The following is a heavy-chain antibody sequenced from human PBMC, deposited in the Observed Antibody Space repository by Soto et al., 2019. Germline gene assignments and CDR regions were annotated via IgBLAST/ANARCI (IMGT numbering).Heavy chain of an antibody. J-gene: IGHJ2*01. D-gene: IGHD2-15*01. V-gene: IGHV2-26*01. CDR2: IFSNDEK. CDR3: ARLHLGYCSGGSCYRYFDL. Sequence: QVTLKESGPVLVKPTETLTLTCTVSGFSLSNARMGVSWIRQPPGKALEWLAHIFSNDEKSYSTSLKSRLTHSNDPSKSQVVLTLTNMDPVDTATYYCARLHLGYCSGGSCYRYFDLWGRGTLVTVSS. CDR1: GFSLSNARMG.